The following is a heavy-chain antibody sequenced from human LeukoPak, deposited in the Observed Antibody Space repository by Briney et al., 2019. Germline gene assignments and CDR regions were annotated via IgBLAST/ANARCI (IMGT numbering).Heavy chain of an antibody. V-gene: IGHV4-61*02. CDR2: VNTSGII. Sequence: PSETLSLTCTVSGGSITIGSDFWSWVRQPAGKGLEWIGRVNTSGIIKYNPSLKSRVTISIDMSKNQFSLRLISVTAADTAVYYCAREWSYWGQGTLVTVSS. CDR1: GGSITIGSDF. J-gene: IGHJ4*02. CDR3: AREWSY. D-gene: IGHD3-3*01.